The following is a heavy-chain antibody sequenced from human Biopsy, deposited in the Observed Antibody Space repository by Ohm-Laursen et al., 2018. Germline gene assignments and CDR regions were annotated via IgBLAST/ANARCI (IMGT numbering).Heavy chain of an antibody. D-gene: IGHD2-15*01. CDR2: IKSVGSWT. J-gene: IGHJ6*02. CDR3: VSFLKDLNMAV. V-gene: IGHV3-74*01. Sequence: LRLSCTASGFTFNAYWMYWVRQVPGKGLVWVSHIKSVGSWTNYADSVKGRFTISRDNAKNTLYLQMSSLRAEDTAVYYCVSFLKDLNMAVWGQGTTVTVSS. CDR1: GFTFNAYW.